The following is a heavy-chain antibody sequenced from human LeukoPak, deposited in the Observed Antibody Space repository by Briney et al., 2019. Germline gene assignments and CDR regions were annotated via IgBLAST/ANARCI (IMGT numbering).Heavy chain of an antibody. CDR1: GFTFSNYA. CDR3: AKGSRGYSGYDYRDY. J-gene: IGHJ4*02. Sequence: GGSLRLSCAASGFTFSNYAMSWVRQAPGKGLEWVSAISGSGGSTYYADSVKGRFTISRDNSKNTLYLQMNSLRAEDTAVYYCAKGSRGYSGYDYRDYWGQGTLVTVSS. V-gene: IGHV3-23*01. D-gene: IGHD5-12*01. CDR2: ISGSGGST.